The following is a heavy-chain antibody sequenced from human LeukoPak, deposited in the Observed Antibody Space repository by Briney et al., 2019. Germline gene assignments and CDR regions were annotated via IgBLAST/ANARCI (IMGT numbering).Heavy chain of an antibody. CDR3: ARSFYDILIGYYQYFDY. D-gene: IGHD3-9*01. Sequence: GGSMRLSCVASGFSVTSNYMSWVRQAPGQGLEWVSVIYRDGSSYYAESVKGRFTISRDNSKNTLYIQMNSLRAEDTAVYYCARSFYDILIGYYQYFDYWGQGTLVTVSS. CDR2: IYRDGSS. CDR1: GFSVTSNY. J-gene: IGHJ4*02. V-gene: IGHV3-66*01.